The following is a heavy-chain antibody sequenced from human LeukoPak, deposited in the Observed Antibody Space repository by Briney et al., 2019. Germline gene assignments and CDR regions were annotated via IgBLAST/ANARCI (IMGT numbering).Heavy chain of an antibody. V-gene: IGHV3-30*03. Sequence: GGSLRLSCAASGFTFSSYGMHWVRQAPGKGLEWVAVISYDGSNKYYADSVKGRFTISRDNSKNTLYLQMNSLRAEDTAVYYCAGYSYAIGAFDIWGQGTMVTVSS. CDR1: GFTFSSYG. CDR3: AGYSYAIGAFDI. J-gene: IGHJ3*02. CDR2: ISYDGSNK. D-gene: IGHD5-18*01.